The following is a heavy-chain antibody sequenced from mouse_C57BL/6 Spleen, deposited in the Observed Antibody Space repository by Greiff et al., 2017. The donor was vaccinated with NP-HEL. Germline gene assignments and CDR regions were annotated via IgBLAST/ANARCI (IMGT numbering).Heavy chain of an antibody. CDR2: ISSGSSTI. J-gene: IGHJ4*01. Sequence: EVKLVESGGGLVKPGGSLKLSCAASGFTFSDYGMHWVRQAPEKGLEWVAYISSGSSTIYYADTVKGRFTISRDNAKNTLFLQMTSLRSEDTAMYYCARSFYYYGSSYDAMDYWGQGTSVTVSS. D-gene: IGHD1-1*01. CDR1: GFTFSDYG. V-gene: IGHV5-17*01. CDR3: ARSFYYYGSSYDAMDY.